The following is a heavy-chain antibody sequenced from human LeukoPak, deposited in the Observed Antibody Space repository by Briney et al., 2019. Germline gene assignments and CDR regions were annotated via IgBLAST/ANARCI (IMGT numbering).Heavy chain of an antibody. CDR2: MTPNSGNT. Sequence: WASVKVSCKASGYTFTSYDINWVRQATGQGLEWMGWMTPNSGNTGYAQKFQGRLTMTRSTSISTAYMELTSLRSEDTAVYYCAKTRITVTRRDGFDYWGQGTLVTVSS. D-gene: IGHD4-17*01. CDR1: GYTFTSYD. V-gene: IGHV1-8*01. CDR3: AKTRITVTRRDGFDY. J-gene: IGHJ4*02.